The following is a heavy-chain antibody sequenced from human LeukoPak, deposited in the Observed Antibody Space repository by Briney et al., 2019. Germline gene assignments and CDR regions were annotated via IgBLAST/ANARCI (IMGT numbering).Heavy chain of an antibody. CDR3: VRVSGFCTNGVCPSFDP. V-gene: IGHV3-23*01. CDR2: VSGSGDNT. J-gene: IGHJ5*02. Sequence: GGSLRLSCAASGFTFNNYAMSWVRQSPGKGLEWVSAVSGSGDNTYYADSVKGRFTISRDNSKNALYLQMNSLRTEDTAVYYCVRVSGFCTNGVCPSFDPWGQGTLVTVSS. CDR1: GFTFNNYA. D-gene: IGHD2-8*01.